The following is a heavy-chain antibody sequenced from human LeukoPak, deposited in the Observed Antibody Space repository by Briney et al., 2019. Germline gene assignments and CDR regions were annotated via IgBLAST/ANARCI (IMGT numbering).Heavy chain of an antibody. D-gene: IGHD5-18*01. CDR3: ARGYTYGSIDY. CDR1: GFTFSSYW. J-gene: IGHJ4*02. V-gene: IGHV3-74*03. Sequence: PGGSLSLSCAASGFTFSSYWMHWVRQVPGKGLVWVSRINKDGSSITYADSVKGQFTISRDNAKNTLYLQMNSLRAEDTAVYYCARGYTYGSIDYWGQGTLVTVSS. CDR2: INKDGSSI.